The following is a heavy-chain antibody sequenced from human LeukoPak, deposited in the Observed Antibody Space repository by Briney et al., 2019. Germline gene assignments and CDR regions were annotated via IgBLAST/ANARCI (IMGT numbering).Heavy chain of an antibody. J-gene: IGHJ6*02. Sequence: ASVKVSCKASGYTFTSYAISWVRQAPGQGLEWMGGIIPIFGTANYAQKFQGRVTITADESTSTAYMELSSLRSEDTAVYYCASRLDGSSGVYGMDVWGQGTTVTVSS. D-gene: IGHD6-13*01. CDR1: GYTFTSYA. CDR2: IIPIFGTA. CDR3: ASRLDGSSGVYGMDV. V-gene: IGHV1-69*13.